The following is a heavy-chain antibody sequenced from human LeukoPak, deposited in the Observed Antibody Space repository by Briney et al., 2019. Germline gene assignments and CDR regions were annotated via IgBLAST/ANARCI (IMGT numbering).Heavy chain of an antibody. CDR3: AKVRGWFRELFPPPDY. CDR1: GFTFSSYG. CDR2: ISYDGSNK. J-gene: IGHJ4*02. Sequence: GGSLRLSCAASGFTFSSYGMHWVRQAPGKGLEWVAVISYDGSNKYYADSVKGRFTISRVNSKNTLYLQMNSLRAEDTAVYYCAKVRGWFRELFPPPDYWGQGTLVTVSS. V-gene: IGHV3-30*18. D-gene: IGHD3-10*01.